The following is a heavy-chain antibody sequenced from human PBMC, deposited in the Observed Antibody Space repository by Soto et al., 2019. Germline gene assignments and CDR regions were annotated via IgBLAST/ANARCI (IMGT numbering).Heavy chain of an antibody. CDR1: GFTFSSYA. CDR3: AKGGGFPITDYIWGSYQHFDI. CDR2: ISGSGGST. D-gene: IGHD3-16*02. J-gene: IGHJ3*02. Sequence: GGSLRLSCAASGFTFSSYAMSWVRQAPGKGLEWVSAISGSGGSTYYADSVKGRLTISRDNSKNTLYLQMNSLRAEDTAVYYCAKGGGFPITDYIWGSYQHFDIWGQGTMVTVSS. V-gene: IGHV3-23*01.